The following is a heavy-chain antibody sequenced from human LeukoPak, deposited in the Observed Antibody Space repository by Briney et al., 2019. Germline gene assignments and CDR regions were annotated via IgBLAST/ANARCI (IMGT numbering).Heavy chain of an antibody. D-gene: IGHD6-19*01. V-gene: IGHV4-39*07. J-gene: IGHJ4*02. CDR1: GGSISSSSYY. CDR2: IYYSGST. Sequence: SETLSLTRTVSGGSISSSSYYWGWIRQPPGKGLEWIGSIYYSGSTYYNPSLKSRVTISVDTSKNQFSLKLNSVTPEDTAVYYCARDRGTSDWSTIYYFDYWGQGTLVTVSS. CDR3: ARDRGTSDWSTIYYFDY.